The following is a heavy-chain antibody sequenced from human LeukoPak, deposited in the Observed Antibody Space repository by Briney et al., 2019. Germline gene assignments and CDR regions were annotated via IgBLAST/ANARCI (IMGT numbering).Heavy chain of an antibody. D-gene: IGHD1-26*01. CDR3: ARKGLGGELGGFDY. CDR1: GFPFDDYA. CDR2: IRWNSGSI. Sequence: PGGSLRLSCAASGFPFDDYAMHWVRQAPGKGLEWVSGIRWNSGSIAYADSVKGRFTISRDNAKNSLYLQMNSLRAEDTASYHCARKGLGGELGGFDYWGQGTLVTVSS. J-gene: IGHJ4*02. V-gene: IGHV3-9*01.